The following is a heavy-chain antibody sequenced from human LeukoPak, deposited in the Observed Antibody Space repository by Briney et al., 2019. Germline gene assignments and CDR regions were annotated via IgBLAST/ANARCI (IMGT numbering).Heavy chain of an antibody. D-gene: IGHD3-10*01. CDR1: GFTFSSYE. J-gene: IGHJ4*02. Sequence: GGSLRLSCAASGFTFSSYEMNWVRQAPGKGLEWVSYISNSGSTIYYADSVKGRFTISRDNAKNSLYLQMNSLRAEDTAVYYCARYAGWFGESPYDYWGQGTLVTVSS. CDR2: ISNSGSTI. CDR3: ARYAGWFGESPYDY. V-gene: IGHV3-48*03.